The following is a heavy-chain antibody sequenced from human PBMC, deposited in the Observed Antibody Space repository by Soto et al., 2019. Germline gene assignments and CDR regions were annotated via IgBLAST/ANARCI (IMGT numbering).Heavy chain of an antibody. CDR2: IYYSGST. D-gene: IGHD1-26*01. CDR1: GGSISSSSYY. CDR3: ARPFFLGPPFFSGDY. J-gene: IGHJ4*02. V-gene: IGHV4-39*01. Sequence: SETLSLTCTVSGGSISSSSYYWGWFRQPPGKGLEWIGSIYYSGSTYYNPSLKSRVTISVDTAKNQFSLKLSSVTAADTAVYYCARPFFLGPPFFSGDYWGQGTLVTVSS.